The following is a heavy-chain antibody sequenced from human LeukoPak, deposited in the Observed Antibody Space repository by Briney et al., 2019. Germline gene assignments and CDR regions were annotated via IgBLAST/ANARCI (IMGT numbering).Heavy chain of an antibody. CDR2: IYYSGST. CDR3: ARGGGRGYSYGYFDY. CDR1: GGSISSHY. Sequence: SETLSLTCTVSGGSISSHYWSWIRQPPGKGLEWIGYIYYSGSTNYNPSLKSRVTISVDTSKNQFSLKLSSVTAADTAVYYCARGGGRGYSYGYFDYWGQGTLDTVSS. D-gene: IGHD5-18*01. V-gene: IGHV4-59*11. J-gene: IGHJ4*02.